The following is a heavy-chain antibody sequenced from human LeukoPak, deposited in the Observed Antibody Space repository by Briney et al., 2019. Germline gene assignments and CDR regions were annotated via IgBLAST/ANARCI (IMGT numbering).Heavy chain of an antibody. J-gene: IGHJ6*04. CDR2: ISSSGNAI. CDR1: GFTSSTYS. CDR3: AELGITMIGGV. D-gene: IGHD3-10*02. Sequence: GGSLRLSCAASGFTSSTYSMNWVRQAPGKRLEWVSYISSSGNAIYYADSVKGRFTFSRDNAKNSLYLQMNSLRAEDTAVYYCAELGITMIGGVWGKGTTVTISS. V-gene: IGHV3-48*04.